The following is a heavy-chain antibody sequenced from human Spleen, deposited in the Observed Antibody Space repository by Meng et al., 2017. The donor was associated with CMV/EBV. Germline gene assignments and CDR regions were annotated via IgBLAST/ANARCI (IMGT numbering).Heavy chain of an antibody. V-gene: IGHV4-34*01. CDR1: GGSFSGYY. CDR2: INHSGST. CDR3: ARGSCSSTSCYWYYYYGMDV. J-gene: IGHJ6*02. D-gene: IGHD2-2*01. Sequence: QTLSLTCAVYGGSFSGYYWSWIRQPPGKGLEWIGEINHSGSTNYNPSLKSRVTISVDTSKNQFSLKLSSVTAADTAVYYCARGSCSSTSCYWYYYYGMDVWGQGTTVTVSS.